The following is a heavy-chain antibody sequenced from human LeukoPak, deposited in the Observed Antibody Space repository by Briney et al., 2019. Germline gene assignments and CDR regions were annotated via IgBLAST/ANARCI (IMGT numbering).Heavy chain of an antibody. J-gene: IGHJ4*02. CDR2: ISAYNGNT. V-gene: IGHV1-18*01. CDR1: GYTFTSYG. D-gene: IGHD2-21*02. CDR3: ARVSVWEVVPAHDY. Sequence: ASVKVSCKASGYTFTSYGISWVRQAPGQGHEWMGWISAYNGNTNYAQKLQGRVTMTTVTSTSTAYMELRSLRSGDTAVYYRARVSVWEVVPAHDYWGQGTLVTVSS.